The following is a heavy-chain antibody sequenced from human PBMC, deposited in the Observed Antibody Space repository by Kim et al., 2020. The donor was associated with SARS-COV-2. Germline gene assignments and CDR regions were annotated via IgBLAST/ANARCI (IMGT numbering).Heavy chain of an antibody. CDR1: GYTFTSYG. CDR3: ARVGVDIRYGSGSTHFDY. Sequence: ASVKVSCKASGYTFTSYGISWVRQAPGQGLEWMGWISAYNGNTNYAQKLQGRVTMTTDTSTSTAYMELRSLRSDDTAVYYCARVGVDIRYGSGSTHFDYWGQGTLVTVSS. J-gene: IGHJ4*02. V-gene: IGHV1-18*01. D-gene: IGHD3-10*01. CDR2: ISAYNGNT.